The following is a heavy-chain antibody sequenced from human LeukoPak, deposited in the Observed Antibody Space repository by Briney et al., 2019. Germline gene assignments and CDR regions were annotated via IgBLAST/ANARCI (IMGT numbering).Heavy chain of an antibody. CDR3: ATFHRGELLTYFDY. CDR1: GYTLTELS. V-gene: IGHV1-24*01. Sequence: GASVTVSCKVSGYTLTELSMHWVRQAPGKGLEWMGGFDPEDGETIYAQKFQGRVTMTEDSSTDTAYMELSSLRSEDTAVYYCATFHRGELLTYFDYWGQGTLVTVSS. D-gene: IGHD1-26*01. J-gene: IGHJ4*02. CDR2: FDPEDGET.